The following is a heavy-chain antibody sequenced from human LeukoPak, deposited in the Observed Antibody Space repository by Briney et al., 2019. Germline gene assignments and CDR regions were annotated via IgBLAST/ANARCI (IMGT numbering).Heavy chain of an antibody. CDR2: ISYDGSNK. Sequence: GGSLRLSCAASGFTFSSYGMHWVRQAPGKGLEWVAVISYDGSNKYYADSVKGRFTISRDNSKNTLYLQMNSLRAEDTAVYYCAKQHDYGDNWGQGTLVTVSS. CDR1: GFTFSSYG. V-gene: IGHV3-30*18. D-gene: IGHD4-17*01. J-gene: IGHJ4*02. CDR3: AKQHDYGDN.